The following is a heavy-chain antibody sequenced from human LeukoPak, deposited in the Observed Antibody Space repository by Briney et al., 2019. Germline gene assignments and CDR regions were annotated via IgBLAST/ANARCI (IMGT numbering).Heavy chain of an antibody. J-gene: IGHJ1*01. D-gene: IGHD3-22*01. CDR1: GFTFSSYW. V-gene: IGHV3-74*01. CDR2: INSDGSST. Sequence: GGSLRLSCAASGFTFSSYWMHWVRHAPGKGLVWVSRINSDGSSTNYADSVKGRFTISRDNAKNTLYLQMNSLRAEDTAVYYCARDITSKPYYYDSSGYLHHWGYFQHWGQGTLVTVSS. CDR3: ARDITSKPYYYDSSGYLHHWGYFQH.